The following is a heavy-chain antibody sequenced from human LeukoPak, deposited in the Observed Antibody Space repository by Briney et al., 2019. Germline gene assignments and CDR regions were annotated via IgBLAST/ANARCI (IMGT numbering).Heavy chain of an antibody. V-gene: IGHV3-23*01. CDR3: AKAIRNLGWYFDL. D-gene: IGHD3-3*01. CDR1: GFTFSSYA. J-gene: IGHJ2*01. Sequence: PGGSLRLSRAASGFTFSSYAMSWVRQAPGKGLEWVSGVTGSGNTRYYADSVKGRFTISRDNSKNTLYLQMDSLRAEDTAVYYCAKAIRNLGWYFDLWGRGTLVTVSS. CDR2: VTGSGNTR.